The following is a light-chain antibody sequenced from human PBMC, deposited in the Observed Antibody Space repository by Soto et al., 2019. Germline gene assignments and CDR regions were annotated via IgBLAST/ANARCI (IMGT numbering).Light chain of an antibody. Sequence: DIVMTQSPDSLAVSLGERATINCKSSQSVLYSSNNKNYLAWYQQKPGQPPKLLIYWASTRESGVPDRFSGSGSGTDFTLTISSLQAEDVAVYYCQQYYSTPYTFGPGPKADIK. CDR1: QSVLYSSNNKNY. V-gene: IGKV4-1*01. CDR2: WAS. CDR3: QQYYSTPYT. J-gene: IGKJ2*01.